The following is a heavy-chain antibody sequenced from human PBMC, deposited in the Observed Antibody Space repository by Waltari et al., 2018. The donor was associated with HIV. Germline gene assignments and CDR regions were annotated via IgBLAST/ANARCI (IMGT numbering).Heavy chain of an antibody. D-gene: IGHD1-26*01. Sequence: VQLVESGGALVTPGGSLKISCAVSGITFKNAWLSWVRQAPGKGLQWLGHIRSKTDGGATDYAAPLSGRFAISTDDFNNTMFLEMKTLKVDDTAVYYCTTFEMGTTRNFWGQGTPVTVSS. CDR3: TTFEMGTTRNF. J-gene: IGHJ4*02. CDR2: IRSKTDGGAT. V-gene: IGHV3-15*02. CDR1: GITFKNAW.